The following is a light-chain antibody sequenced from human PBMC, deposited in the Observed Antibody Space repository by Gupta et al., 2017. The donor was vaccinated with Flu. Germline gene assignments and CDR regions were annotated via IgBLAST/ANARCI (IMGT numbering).Light chain of an antibody. CDR1: NIGSKS. Sequence: SYVLTQPPSVSVAPGQTARITCGGNNIGSKSVHWYQQKPGQATVLVVYDDSDRPSGIPERFSCSNSGNTATPTISRVEAGDEADDDCQVWDSSSDHQVFGGGTKLTVL. J-gene: IGLJ2*01. CDR3: QVWDSSSDHQV. V-gene: IGLV3-21*02. CDR2: DDS.